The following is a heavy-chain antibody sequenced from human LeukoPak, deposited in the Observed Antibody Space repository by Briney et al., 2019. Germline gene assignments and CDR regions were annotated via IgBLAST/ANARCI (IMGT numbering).Heavy chain of an antibody. V-gene: IGHV3-72*01. D-gene: IGHD3-10*01. Sequence: GGSLRLSCAASGFTFSPYYMDWARQSPGQGLEGVGLIRNKADGYTTIYAASVKGRFTISRDDSKNSVYLQMDSLKTEDTAVYYCGDLGSAGTDHWGQGTLVTVSS. CDR1: GFTFSPYY. J-gene: IGHJ4*02. CDR3: GDLGSAGTDH. CDR2: IRNKADGYTT.